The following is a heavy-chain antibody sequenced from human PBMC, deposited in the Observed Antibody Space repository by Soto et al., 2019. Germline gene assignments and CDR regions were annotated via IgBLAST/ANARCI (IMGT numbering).Heavy chain of an antibody. CDR2: IDWDDDK. D-gene: IGHD1-26*01. CDR3: AFGSATLDY. Sequence: GPTLVNPTETLTLTCTLSGFSLSTNGMCVTWIRQPPGKALEWLARIDWDDDKYYSTSLRTRLTISKDTSKNQVVLKVTDMDPVDTAIYYCAFGSATLDYWGQGALVTVSS. V-gene: IGHV2-70*11. CDR1: GFSLSTNGMC. J-gene: IGHJ4*02.